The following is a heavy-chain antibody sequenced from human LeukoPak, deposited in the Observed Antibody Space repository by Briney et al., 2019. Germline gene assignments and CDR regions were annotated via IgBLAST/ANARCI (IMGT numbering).Heavy chain of an antibody. CDR1: GYTFTSYA. V-gene: IGHV1-8*01. CDR2: MTPNDGTT. Sequence: ASVKVSCKASGYTFTSYAISWVRQATGQGLEWMGWMTPNDGTTGYSQKFQGRVTLTGDTSVNTAYMELTGLTSEDTGVYYCARDDVLTPFDPWGQGTLVTVSS. D-gene: IGHD3-9*01. CDR3: ARDDVLTPFDP. J-gene: IGHJ5*02.